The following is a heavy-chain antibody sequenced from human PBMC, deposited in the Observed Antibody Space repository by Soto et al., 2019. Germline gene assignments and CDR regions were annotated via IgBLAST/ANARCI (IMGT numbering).Heavy chain of an antibody. D-gene: IGHD5-18*01. Sequence: QVQLVESGGCVVQPGRSLRLSCAASGFTFSSYGMHWVRQAPGKGLEWVAIISYDGSNKYYGDSVKGRFTISRDNSKNTLYLQMNSLRAEDTAVYYCAKERRYSFDAFDVWGQGTMVTVSS. CDR2: ISYDGSNK. V-gene: IGHV3-30*18. CDR1: GFTFSSYG. J-gene: IGHJ3*01. CDR3: AKERRYSFDAFDV.